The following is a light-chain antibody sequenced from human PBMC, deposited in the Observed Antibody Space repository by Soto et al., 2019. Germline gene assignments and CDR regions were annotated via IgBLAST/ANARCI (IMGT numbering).Light chain of an antibody. V-gene: IGKV3-15*01. J-gene: IGKJ4*01. CDR2: HGS. CDR1: QSISSN. Sequence: EIVMTQSPATLSVSPGERATLSCRASQSISSNLAWYQQKPGQAPRLLIYHGSTRATGIPARFSGSGSGTEFTLTISSLQSEDFAVYYCQQYNKWPPLTFGGGTTVENK. CDR3: QQYNKWPPLT.